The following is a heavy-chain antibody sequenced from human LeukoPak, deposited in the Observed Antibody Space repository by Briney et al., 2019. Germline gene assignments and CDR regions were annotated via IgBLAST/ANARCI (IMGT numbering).Heavy chain of an antibody. CDR2: ISGGGGST. CDR1: GFTFSSYW. V-gene: IGHV3-23*01. D-gene: IGHD2-15*01. Sequence: PGGSLRLSCAASGFTFSSYWMSWVRQAPGKGLEWVSAISGGGGSTYYADSVKGRFTISRDNSKNTLYLRMNSLRAEDTAVYYCAKGAYCSGGSCGVYDYYDMDVWGKGTTVTVSS. CDR3: AKGAYCSGGSCGVYDYYDMDV. J-gene: IGHJ6*03.